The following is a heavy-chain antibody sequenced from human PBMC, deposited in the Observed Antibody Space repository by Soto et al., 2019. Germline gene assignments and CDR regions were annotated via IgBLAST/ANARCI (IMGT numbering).Heavy chain of an antibody. D-gene: IGHD5-18*01. V-gene: IGHV1-18*01. CDR3: ARDGRKQLWVEGRNAMDV. Sequence: QVQLVQSGPEVKKPGASVKVSCKASAYTFNTYGISWVRRAPGQGLEWMGWISGHNGQTNYAQKFRGRVTITTDTSTSTAYMEVRSLRSDDTAIYYCARDGRKQLWVEGRNAMDVWGQGTTVTVSS. J-gene: IGHJ6*02. CDR2: ISGHNGQT. CDR1: AYTFNTYG.